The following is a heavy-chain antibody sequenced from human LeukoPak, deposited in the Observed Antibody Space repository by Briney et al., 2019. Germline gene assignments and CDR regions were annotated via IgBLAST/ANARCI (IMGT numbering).Heavy chain of an antibody. Sequence: PSETLSLTCTVSGGSISSGDYYWSWIRQPPGKGLEWIGYVYYSGSTYYNPSLKSRVTISVDTSKNQFSLKLSSVTAADTAVYYCARDGISAGLDYWGQGTLVTVSS. CDR3: ARDGISAGLDY. D-gene: IGHD6-13*01. CDR1: GGSISSGDYY. V-gene: IGHV4-30-4*08. CDR2: VYYSGST. J-gene: IGHJ4*02.